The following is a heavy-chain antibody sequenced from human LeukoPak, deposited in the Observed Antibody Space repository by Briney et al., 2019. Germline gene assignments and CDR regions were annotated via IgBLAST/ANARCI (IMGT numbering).Heavy chain of an antibody. CDR2: IGIAGDT. CDR1: GFNFSNSD. CDR3: ARRVLRGDGMDV. J-gene: IGHJ6*02. D-gene: IGHD3-10*01. V-gene: IGHV3-13*01. Sequence: GGSLRLSCAASGFNFSNSDMNWVRQATGKGLEWVSAIGIAGDTYYPGSVKGRFTISRDNAKNSLYLQMYSLRAGDTAMYYCARRVLRGDGMDVWGQGTTVTVSS.